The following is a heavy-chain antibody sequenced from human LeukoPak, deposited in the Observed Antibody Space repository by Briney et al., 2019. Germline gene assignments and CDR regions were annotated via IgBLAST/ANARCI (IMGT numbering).Heavy chain of an antibody. CDR1: GFTFSSYG. V-gene: IGHV3-33*01. D-gene: IGHD3-22*01. Sequence: GSLRLSCAASGFTFSSYGMHWVRQAPGKGLEWVAVIWYDGSNKYYADSVKGRFTISRDNSKNTLYLQMNSLRAEDTAVYYCARDYDSSGYSPAAWGQGSLVTVSS. CDR2: IWYDGSNK. J-gene: IGHJ5*02. CDR3: ARDYDSSGYSPAA.